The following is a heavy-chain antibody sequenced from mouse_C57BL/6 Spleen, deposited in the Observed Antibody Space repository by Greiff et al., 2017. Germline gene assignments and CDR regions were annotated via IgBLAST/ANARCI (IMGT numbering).Heavy chain of an antibody. J-gene: IGHJ4*01. CDR2: IDPETGGT. CDR1: GYTFTDYE. CDR3: TRDRYYGSSSRAMDY. V-gene: IGHV1-15*01. Sequence: VQLQESGAELVRPGASVTLSCKASGYTFTDYEMHWVKQTPVHGLEWIGAIDPETGGTAYNQKFKGKAILTADKSSSTAYMELRSLTSEDSAVYYGTRDRYYGSSSRAMDYWGQGTSVTVSS. D-gene: IGHD1-1*01.